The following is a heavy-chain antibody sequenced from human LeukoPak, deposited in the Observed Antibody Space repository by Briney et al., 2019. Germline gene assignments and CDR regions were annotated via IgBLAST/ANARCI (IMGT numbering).Heavy chain of an antibody. CDR1: GFTFSTFA. J-gene: IGHJ4*02. Sequence: PGGSLRLSCAASGFTFSTFAMSWVRQAPGKGLEWASTISSSGSSTYYADSVKGRFTISRDNSKNTLYLQMNSLRAEDTAVYYCAKGGSSWARFDYWGQGTLVTVSS. CDR3: AKGGSSWARFDY. D-gene: IGHD6-13*01. V-gene: IGHV3-23*01. CDR2: ISSSGSST.